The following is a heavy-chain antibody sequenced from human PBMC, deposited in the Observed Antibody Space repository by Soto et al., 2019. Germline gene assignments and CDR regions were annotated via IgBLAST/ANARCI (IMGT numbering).Heavy chain of an antibody. V-gene: IGHV5-10-1*01. CDR2: IDPSDSYT. J-gene: IGHJ6*02. CDR3: ATSSPGTGRYYYYYGMDV. CDR1: GYSFTSYW. Sequence: PGESLKISCKGSGYSFTSYWISWVRQMPGKGLEWMGRIDPSDSYTNYSPSFQGHVTISADKSISTAYLQWSSLKASDTAMYYCATSSPGTGRYYYYYGMDVWGQGTTVTVSS. D-gene: IGHD3-10*01.